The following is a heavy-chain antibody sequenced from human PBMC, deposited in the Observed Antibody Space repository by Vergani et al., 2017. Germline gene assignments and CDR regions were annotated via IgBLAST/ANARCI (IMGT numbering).Heavy chain of an antibody. V-gene: IGHV1-18*01. Sequence: QVQLVQSGAEVKKPGASVKVSCKASGYTFTSYGISWMRQAPGQGLEWIGWINPNGDATHYAQNFRGRVTLTRDTSSTTAYMDLASLTSDDTAIYYCARDHQGPTTLDYWGQGTLVAVSS. J-gene: IGHJ4*02. CDR3: ARDHQGPTTLDY. CDR1: GYTFTSYG. D-gene: IGHD1-26*01. CDR2: INPNGDAT.